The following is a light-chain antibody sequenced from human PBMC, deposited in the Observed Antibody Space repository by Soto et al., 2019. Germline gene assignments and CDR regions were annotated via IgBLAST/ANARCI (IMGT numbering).Light chain of an antibody. CDR1: SSNIGAGYD. CDR3: ASWDDSLSGVGV. CDR2: GNS. V-gene: IGLV1-40*01. J-gene: IGLJ3*02. Sequence: QSVLTQPPSVSGAPGQRVTISCTGSSSNIGAGYDVHWYQQLPGTAPKLLIYGNSNRPSGVPDRFSGSKSGTSASLVISGLRSEDEADYYCASWDDSLSGVGVFGGGTKGTV.